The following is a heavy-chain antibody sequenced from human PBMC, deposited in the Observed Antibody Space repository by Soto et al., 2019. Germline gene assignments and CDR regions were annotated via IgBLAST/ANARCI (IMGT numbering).Heavy chain of an antibody. J-gene: IGHJ4*02. CDR2: INHSGST. D-gene: IGHD6-19*01. CDR1: GGSFSGYY. V-gene: IGHV4-34*01. CDR3: AGRYSSGWYLFDY. Sequence: PSETLSLTCAVYGGSFSGYYWSWIRQPPGKGLEWIGGINHSGSTNYNPSLKSRVTISVDTSKNQFSLKLSSVTAADTAVYYCAGRYSSGWYLFDYWGQGTLVTVSS.